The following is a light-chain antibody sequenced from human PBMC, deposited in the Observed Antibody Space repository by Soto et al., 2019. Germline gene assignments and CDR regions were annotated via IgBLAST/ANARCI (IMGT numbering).Light chain of an antibody. J-gene: IGKJ1*01. CDR3: QQYNSYS. Sequence: IQMTHSPSALSATIGDRVTITCRASQSIKTWLAWYQRKPGRAPNLLIYDASSLQSGVPSRFSGSGSGTEFTLTISSLQPDDFATYYCQQYNSYSFGQGTKVDI. CDR1: QSIKTW. CDR2: DAS. V-gene: IGKV1-5*01.